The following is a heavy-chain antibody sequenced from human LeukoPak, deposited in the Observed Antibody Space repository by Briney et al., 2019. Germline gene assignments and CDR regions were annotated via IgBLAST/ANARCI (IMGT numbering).Heavy chain of an antibody. Sequence: PGGSLRLSCAASGFTFSSYSMNWVRQAPGKGLEWVSSISSSSSYIYYADSVKGRFTISRDNAKNSLYLQMNSLRAEDAAVYYCARTTVTPGSYDAFDIWGQGTMVTVSS. CDR2: ISSSSSYI. CDR3: ARTTVTPGSYDAFDI. V-gene: IGHV3-21*04. J-gene: IGHJ3*02. CDR1: GFTFSSYS. D-gene: IGHD4-17*01.